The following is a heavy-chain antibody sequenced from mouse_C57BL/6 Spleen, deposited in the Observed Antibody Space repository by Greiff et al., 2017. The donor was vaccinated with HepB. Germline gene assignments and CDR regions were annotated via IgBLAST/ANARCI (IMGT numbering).Heavy chain of an antibody. CDR3: TRGLYGSVYYFDC. V-gene: IGHV1-15*01. CDR2: IDPETGGT. D-gene: IGHD1-1*01. J-gene: IGHJ2*01. CDR1: GYTFTDYE. Sequence: VQLQQSGAELVRPGASVTLSCKASGYTFTDYEMHWVKQTPVHGLEWIGAIDPETGGTAYNQKFKGKAILTADKSSSTAYRELRSLTSEDSAVYYCTRGLYGSVYYFDCWGQGTTLTVSS.